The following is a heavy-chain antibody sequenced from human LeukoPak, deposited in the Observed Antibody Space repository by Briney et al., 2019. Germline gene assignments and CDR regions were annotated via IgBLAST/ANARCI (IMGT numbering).Heavy chain of an antibody. CDR1: GYTFTSYY. J-gene: IGHJ4*02. CDR2: INPSGGST. Sequence: ASVKVSCKASGYTFTSYYMHWVRQAPGQGLEWMGIINPSGGSTSYAQKFQGRVTMTRDTSTSTVYMELSSLRSEDTAVYYCARDRDTAMVTSHFDYWGQGTLVTVSS. V-gene: IGHV1-46*01. CDR3: ARDRDTAMVTSHFDY. D-gene: IGHD5-18*01.